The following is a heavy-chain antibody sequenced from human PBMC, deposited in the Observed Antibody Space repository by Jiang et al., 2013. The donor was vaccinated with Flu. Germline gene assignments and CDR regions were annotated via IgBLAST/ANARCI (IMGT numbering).Heavy chain of an antibody. D-gene: IGHD1-1*01. V-gene: IGHV5-10-1*01. Sequence: CKGSGYSFTSYWLSWVRQMPGKGLEWMVRIDPSDSYTNYSPSFQGHVTISADKSISTAYLQWSSLKASDTAMYYCARSGKTGLDAFDIRGQGTMVTVSS. J-gene: IGHJ3*02. CDR3: ARSGKTGLDAFDI. CDR2: IDPSDSYT. CDR1: GYSFTSYW.